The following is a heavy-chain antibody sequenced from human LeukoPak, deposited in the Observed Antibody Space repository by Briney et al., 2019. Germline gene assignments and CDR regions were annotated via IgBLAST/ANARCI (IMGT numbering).Heavy chain of an antibody. Sequence: SETLSLACAVSGYSISSGYYWGWIRQPPGKGLEWIGIIYHSGSTYYNPSLKSRVTISVDTSKNQFSLRVTSVTAADTAVYYCARHFVRSGSYWADYWGQGTLVTVSS. CDR1: GYSISSGYY. CDR3: ARHFVRSGSYWADY. V-gene: IGHV4-38-2*01. CDR2: IYHSGST. D-gene: IGHD1-26*01. J-gene: IGHJ4*02.